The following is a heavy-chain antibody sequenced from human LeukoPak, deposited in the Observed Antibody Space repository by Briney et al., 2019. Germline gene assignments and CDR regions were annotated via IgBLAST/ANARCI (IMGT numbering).Heavy chain of an antibody. Sequence: GASVKVSCKASGYTFTGYYMHWVRQAPGQGLEWMGWINPNSGGTNYAQKFQGRVTMTRDTSISTAYMELSRLRSDDTAVYYCARDDVDTIFGVVRENAFDIWGQGTMVTVSS. CDR1: GYTFTGYY. J-gene: IGHJ3*02. CDR2: INPNSGGT. CDR3: ARDDVDTIFGVVRENAFDI. V-gene: IGHV1-2*02. D-gene: IGHD3-3*01.